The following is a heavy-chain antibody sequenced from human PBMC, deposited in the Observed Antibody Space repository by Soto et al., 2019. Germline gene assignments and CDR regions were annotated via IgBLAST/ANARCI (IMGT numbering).Heavy chain of an antibody. J-gene: IGHJ4*02. D-gene: IGHD1-26*01. CDR3: ARHIVGAHFDY. CDR2: IYYSGST. Sequence: QLQLQESGPGLVKPSETLSLTCTVSGGSISSSSYYWGWIRQPPGKGLEWIGSIYYSGSTYNPSLNSRVTISVDTSKNQFSLKLSSVTAADTAVYYCARHIVGAHFDYWGQGTLVTVSS. CDR1: GGSISSSSYY. V-gene: IGHV4-39*01.